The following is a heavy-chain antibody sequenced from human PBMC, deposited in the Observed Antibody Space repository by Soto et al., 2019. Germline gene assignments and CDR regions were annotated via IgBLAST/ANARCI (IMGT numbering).Heavy chain of an antibody. D-gene: IGHD3-10*01. CDR3: ERVPLHETYGEDS. CDR2: IMPVFGTV. Sequence: QVQLVQSGAEVKKPGSSVKVSCKASGGTFGNYAVSWVRQAPGQGLEWMGKIMPVFGTVNYAQKFQGRVTITVDKFNNPLYRGWSTLRSGEAAVYSCERVPLHETYGEDSWAQGTTVSVSS. CDR1: GGTFGNYA. V-gene: IGHV1-69*06. J-gene: IGHJ6*02.